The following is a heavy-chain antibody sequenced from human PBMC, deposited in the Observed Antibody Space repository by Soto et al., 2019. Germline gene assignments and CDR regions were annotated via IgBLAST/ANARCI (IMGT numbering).Heavy chain of an antibody. J-gene: IGHJ4*02. D-gene: IGHD3-22*01. CDR3: ARHADGFTMIPSSADY. CDR1: GYIFSTYW. V-gene: IGHV5-51*01. CDR2: MNPGNSDS. Sequence: GESLKISCKGSGYIFSTYWIVWVRQMSGKGLEWMGIMNPGNSDSRYSPSFQGQVTMSADKSINTAYLQWSSLKASDTAMYYCARHADGFTMIPSSADYWGQGTLVTVSS.